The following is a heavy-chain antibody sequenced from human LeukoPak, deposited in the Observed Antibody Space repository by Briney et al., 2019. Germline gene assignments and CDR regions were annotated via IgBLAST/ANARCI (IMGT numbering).Heavy chain of an antibody. CDR3: AKEALEDSYFDY. D-gene: IGHD2-15*01. J-gene: IGHJ4*02. CDR2: ISYDGSNK. V-gene: IGHV3-30*18. Sequence: SGGSLRLSCAASGFTFSSYGMHWVRQAPGKGLEWVAVISYDGSNKYYADSVKGRFTISRDNSKNTLYLQMSSLRAEDTAVYYCAKEALEDSYFDYWGQGTLVTVSS. CDR1: GFTFSSYG.